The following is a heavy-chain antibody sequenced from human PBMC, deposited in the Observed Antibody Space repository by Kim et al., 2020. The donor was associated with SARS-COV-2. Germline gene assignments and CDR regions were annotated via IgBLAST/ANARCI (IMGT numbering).Heavy chain of an antibody. Sequence: GGSLRLSCTTFGLNFEDSVVMWLRQVPGRGLEWVSFISSRHSAGRSQVAASAQCRFTILRDDSKETAYPQMNSLKIEDTAVYHCLVVTARRVGMDVWGQG. V-gene: IGHV3-49*03. J-gene: IGHJ6*01. CDR2: ISSRHSAGRS. D-gene: IGHD2-21*02. CDR1: GLNFEDSV. CDR3: LVVTARRVGMDV.